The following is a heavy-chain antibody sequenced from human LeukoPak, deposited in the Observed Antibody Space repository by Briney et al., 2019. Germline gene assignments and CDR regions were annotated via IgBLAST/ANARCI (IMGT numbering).Heavy chain of an antibody. Sequence: GGSLRLSCAPSGFTFSSYAMHWVRQPPGKGLEWVALISYDGNNKYYADSVKGRFIISRDNSKNTLYLQMNSLRAEDTAVYYCARDPKGGFSYGWGAFDIWGQGTMVTVSS. J-gene: IGHJ3*02. CDR3: ARDPKGGFSYGWGAFDI. CDR1: GFTFSSYA. V-gene: IGHV3-30-3*01. D-gene: IGHD5-18*01. CDR2: ISYDGNNK.